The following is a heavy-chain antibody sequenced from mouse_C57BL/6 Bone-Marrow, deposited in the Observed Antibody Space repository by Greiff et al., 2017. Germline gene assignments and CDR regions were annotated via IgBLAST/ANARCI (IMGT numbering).Heavy chain of an antibody. CDR2: ISDGGSYT. J-gene: IGHJ1*03. CDR1: GFTFSSYA. Sequence: EVKLMESGGGLVKPGGSLKLSCAASGFTFSSYAMSWVRQTPEKRLEWVATISDGGSYTYYPDNVKGRFTISRDNAKNNLYLQMSHLKSEDTAMYYCARYITTVVYVDVWGTGTTVTVSS. V-gene: IGHV5-4*03. CDR3: ARYITTVVYVDV. D-gene: IGHD1-1*01.